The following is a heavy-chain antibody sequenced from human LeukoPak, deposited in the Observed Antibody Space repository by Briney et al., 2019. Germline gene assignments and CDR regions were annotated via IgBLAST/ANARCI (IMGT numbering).Heavy chain of an antibody. CDR1: GYTFTSYA. Sequence: GASVKVSCKASGYTFTSYAMHWVRQAPGQRLEWMGWINVGNGNTKYSQEFQGRVTISRDTSASTAYMELSSLRSEDTAVYYCARITQRKGYTRDYWGQGTLVTVSS. CDR3: ARITQRKGYTRDY. CDR2: INVGNGNT. J-gene: IGHJ4*02. D-gene: IGHD5-24*01. V-gene: IGHV1-3*03.